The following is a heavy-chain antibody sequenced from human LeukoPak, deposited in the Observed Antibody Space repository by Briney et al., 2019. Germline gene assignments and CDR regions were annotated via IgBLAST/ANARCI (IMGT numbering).Heavy chain of an antibody. J-gene: IGHJ4*02. CDR3: AKHHSYDRDSWVDY. CDR2: IRGSGGST. V-gene: IGHV3-23*01. D-gene: IGHD3-9*01. Sequence: PGGSLRLSCVASGFTVSSNYMSWVRQAPGKGLEWVSVIRGSGGSTYYADSVKGRFTISRDNSKNTLYLQMNSLRAEDTAVYYCAKHHSYDRDSWVDYWGQGTLVTVSS. CDR1: GFTVSSNY.